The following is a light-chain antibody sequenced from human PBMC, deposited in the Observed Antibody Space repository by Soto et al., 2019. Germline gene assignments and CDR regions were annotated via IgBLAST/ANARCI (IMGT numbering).Light chain of an antibody. J-gene: IGLJ2*01. CDR2: EVT. Sequence: QSALTQPASVSGSPGQSITISCTETTSDVGTYNLVSWYQQHPDKAPKLMIYEVTKRPSGVSNRFSGSKSGNTASLTISGLQADDEADYYCSSYAGGNTAVFGGGTKLTVL. CDR1: TSDVGTYNL. V-gene: IGLV2-23*02. CDR3: SSYAGGNTAV.